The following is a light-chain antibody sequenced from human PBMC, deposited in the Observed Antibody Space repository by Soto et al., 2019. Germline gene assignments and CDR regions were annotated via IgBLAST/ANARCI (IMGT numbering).Light chain of an antibody. J-gene: IGKJ1*01. CDR2: KAS. Sequence: DIQMTQSPSTLSASVGDRVAVTCRASQNINNYLAWYQQKPGKAPKLLIYKASSLESGVPSRFSGSGYGTEFTLTISSLQPDDFATYYCQQYNSSPTFGQGTKVEIK. V-gene: IGKV1-5*03. CDR3: QQYNSSPT. CDR1: QNINNY.